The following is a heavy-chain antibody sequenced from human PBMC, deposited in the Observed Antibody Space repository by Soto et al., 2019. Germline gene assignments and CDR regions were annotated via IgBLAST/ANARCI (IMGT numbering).Heavy chain of an antibody. Sequence: SVKVSCKASRVAFSKFIVTWVRQAPGLGLEWVGGIIPIFGTANYAQKFQGRVTITADESTSTSYVEVNNLRSEDTAVYYCAKVRYSSPMGYYYGMDVWGQGTTVTVSS. D-gene: IGHD6-19*01. V-gene: IGHV1-69*13. J-gene: IGHJ6*02. CDR1: RVAFSKFI. CDR3: AKVRYSSPMGYYYGMDV. CDR2: IIPIFGTA.